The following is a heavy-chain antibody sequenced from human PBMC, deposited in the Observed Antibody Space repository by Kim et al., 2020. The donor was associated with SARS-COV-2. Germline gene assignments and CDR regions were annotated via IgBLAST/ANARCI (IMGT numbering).Heavy chain of an antibody. CDR3: AKSSSNRFGGPLDD. V-gene: IGHV3-9*01. Sequence: AEVGKGRFTNCRDNAKNSLYLQMNSLRAEDTALYYCAKSSSNRFGGPLDDWGKGTLVTVSS. J-gene: IGHJ4*02. D-gene: IGHD2-15*01.